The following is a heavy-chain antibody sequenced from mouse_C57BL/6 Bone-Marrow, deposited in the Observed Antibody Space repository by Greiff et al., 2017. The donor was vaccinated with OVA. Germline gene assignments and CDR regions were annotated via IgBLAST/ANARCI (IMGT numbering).Heavy chain of an antibody. D-gene: IGHD4-1*01. V-gene: IGHV14-4*01. CDR1: GFNIKDDY. J-gene: IGHJ3*01. Sequence: EVKLMESGAELVRPGASVKLSCTASGFNIKDDYMHWVKQRPEQGLGWIGWVDPEDGDTEYDTKFQGKATITADTSSNTAYLQLSSLTSEDTAVYYCTRKTNTGIAYWGQGTLVTVSA. CDR3: TRKTNTGIAY. CDR2: VDPEDGDT.